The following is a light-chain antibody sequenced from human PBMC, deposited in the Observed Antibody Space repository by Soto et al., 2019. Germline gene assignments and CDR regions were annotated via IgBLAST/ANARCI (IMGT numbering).Light chain of an antibody. J-gene: IGKJ4*01. CDR2: AAS. CDR3: LQSYNSLFA. CDR1: QSISTY. V-gene: IGKV1-39*01. Sequence: DIQMTQSPSSLSASVGDRVTITCRASQSISTYLNWYQQKPGKAPKLLIYAASSLQSGVPSRFSGSGSGTDFTLTISNLQPEDFATYYCLQSYNSLFAFGGGTKVELE.